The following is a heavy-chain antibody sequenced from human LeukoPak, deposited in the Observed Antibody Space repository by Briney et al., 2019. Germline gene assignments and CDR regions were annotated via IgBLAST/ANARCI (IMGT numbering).Heavy chain of an antibody. CDR3: ARAPAQQLAPNFDY. J-gene: IGHJ4*02. V-gene: IGHV4-34*01. CDR2: IKHSGST. D-gene: IGHD6-13*01. CDR1: GGSFSGYY. Sequence: PSETLSLTCAVYGGSFSGYYWTWIRQPPRKGLEWIGEIKHSGSTNYNPSLKSRVTISVDTSKNQFSLKLSSVTAADTAVYYCARAPAQQLAPNFDYWGQGALVTVSS.